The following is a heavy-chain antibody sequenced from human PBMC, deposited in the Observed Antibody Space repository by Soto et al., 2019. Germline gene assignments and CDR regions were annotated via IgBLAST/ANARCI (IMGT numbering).Heavy chain of an antibody. CDR3: ARGSSSDFDY. V-gene: IGHV3-21*01. D-gene: IGHD3-10*01. CDR1: GFTFSSYS. Sequence: GGSLRLSCAASGFTFSSYSINWVRQAPGKGLEWVSSISSSSTYKYYADSVKGRFTISRDNAKNSVYLQMNSLRAEDTAVDYCARGSSSDFDYWGQGTLVTVSS. J-gene: IGHJ4*02. CDR2: ISSSSTYK.